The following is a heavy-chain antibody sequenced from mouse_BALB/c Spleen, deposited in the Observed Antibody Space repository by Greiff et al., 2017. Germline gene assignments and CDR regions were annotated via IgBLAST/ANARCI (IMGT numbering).Heavy chain of an antibody. Sequence: DVHLVESGPGLVKPSQSLSLTCTVTGYSITSDYAWNWIRQFPGNKLEWMGYISYSGSTSYNPSLKSRISITRDTSKNQFFLQLNSVTTEDTATYYCARKDRYDAWFAYWGQGTLVTVSA. D-gene: IGHD2-14*01. J-gene: IGHJ3*01. CDR2: ISYSGST. V-gene: IGHV3-2*02. CDR1: GYSITSDYA. CDR3: ARKDRYDAWFAY.